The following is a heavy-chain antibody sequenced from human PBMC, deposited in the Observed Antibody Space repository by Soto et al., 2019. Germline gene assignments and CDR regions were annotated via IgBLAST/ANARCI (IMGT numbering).Heavy chain of an antibody. D-gene: IGHD2-2*01. CDR1: GYSFTSYW. Sequence: PGESLKISCKGSGYSFTSYWIGWVRQMPGKGLEWMGIIYPGDSDTRYSPSFQGQVTISADKSISTAYLQWSSLKASDTAMYYCARGLTAAVFDYYYYGMDVWGQGTTVTVSS. CDR2: IYPGDSDT. V-gene: IGHV5-51*01. J-gene: IGHJ6*02. CDR3: ARGLTAAVFDYYYYGMDV.